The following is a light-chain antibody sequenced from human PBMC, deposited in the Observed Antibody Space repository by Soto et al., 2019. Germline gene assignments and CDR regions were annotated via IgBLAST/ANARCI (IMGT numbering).Light chain of an antibody. Sequence: DIQMTQSPSSLSASVGDRVTITCRASQGISNYLAWYQQKPGKVPKLLIYAASTLQSGVPSRFSGSGSGTDFTLTISSLQPEYVATYYCQKYNSAPHTFGQWTKLEIK. J-gene: IGKJ2*01. CDR3: QKYNSAPHT. CDR1: QGISNY. V-gene: IGKV1-27*01. CDR2: AAS.